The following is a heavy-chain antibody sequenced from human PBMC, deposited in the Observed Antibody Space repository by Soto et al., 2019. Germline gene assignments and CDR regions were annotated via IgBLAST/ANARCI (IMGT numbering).Heavy chain of an antibody. CDR2: ISGYNGNT. CDR1: GYTFTNYG. J-gene: IGHJ6*02. CDR3: AREGQAPYYYYGMDV. V-gene: IGHV1-18*01. Sequence: QVQLVQSGAEVKKPGASVTVSCKACGYTFTNYGFSWVRQAPGQGLEWMGWISGYNGNTKYAEKFQNRVTMTTDTSTNTAHMELRSLRSDDTAVYYCAREGQAPYYYYGMDVWGQGTAVTVSS.